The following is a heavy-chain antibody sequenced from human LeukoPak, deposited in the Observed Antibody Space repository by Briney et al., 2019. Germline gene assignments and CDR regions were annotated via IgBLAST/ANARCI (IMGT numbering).Heavy chain of an antibody. CDR2: INPNSGGT. CDR1: GYTFTGYY. D-gene: IGHD3-3*01. J-gene: IGHJ3*02. CDR3: ARVHYITIFGVVINYDAFDI. V-gene: IGHV1-2*06. Sequence: GASVTVSCKASGYTFTGYYMHWVRQAPGQGLEWMGRINPNSGGTNYAQKFQGRVTMTRDTSISTAYMELSRLRSDDTAVYYCARVHYITIFGVVINYDAFDIWGQGTMVTVSS.